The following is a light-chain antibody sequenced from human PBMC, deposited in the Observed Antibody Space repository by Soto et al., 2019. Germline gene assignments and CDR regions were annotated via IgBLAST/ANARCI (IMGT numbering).Light chain of an antibody. CDR3: SSYSSSSTLCV. V-gene: IGLV2-14*03. CDR1: SSDVGGYNY. Sequence: LTQPASVSGSPGQSITISCTGTSSDVGGYNYVSWYQQYPGKAPRLIIYDVSNRPSGVSNRFSGSKSGNRASLTISGLQAEDEADYYCSSYSSSSTLCVFGTGTKVTVL. CDR2: DVS. J-gene: IGLJ1*01.